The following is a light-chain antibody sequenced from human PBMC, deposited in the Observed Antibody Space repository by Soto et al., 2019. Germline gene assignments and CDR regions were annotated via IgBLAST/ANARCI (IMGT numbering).Light chain of an antibody. J-gene: IGLJ1*01. CDR3: GSYATGGAYV. CDR1: SSDVGGYNA. V-gene: IGLV2-14*01. CDR2: DVT. Sequence: QSALTQPASVSGSPGQSITISCTGTSSDVGGYNAVSWYQQHPGKAPKLMIYDVTNRPSGASNRFSGSKSGNTASLTISGLQAEDEADYYGGSYATGGAYVFGTGTKVTVL.